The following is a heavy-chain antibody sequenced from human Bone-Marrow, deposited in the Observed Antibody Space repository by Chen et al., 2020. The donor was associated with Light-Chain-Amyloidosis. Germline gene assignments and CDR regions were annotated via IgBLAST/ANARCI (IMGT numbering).Heavy chain of an antibody. CDR2: MNPNSGNT. CDR1: GYTFTNYD. D-gene: IGHD3-10*01. J-gene: IGHJ2*01. CDR3: ARCNIMVRGALERYFDL. Sequence: QVQLVQSGAEVKKPGASVKVSCKASGYTFTNYDVNWLRQAPGQGPEWMAWMNPNSGNTGYAQKFQVRVTLTRDTSISTAYMELSSLKSEDTAVYYCARCNIMVRGALERYFDLWGRGTLVTVSS. V-gene: IGHV1-8*01.